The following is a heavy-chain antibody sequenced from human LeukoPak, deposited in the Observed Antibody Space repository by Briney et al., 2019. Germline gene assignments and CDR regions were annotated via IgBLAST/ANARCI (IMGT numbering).Heavy chain of an antibody. J-gene: IGHJ4*02. CDR3: AKHYYDSSGYYRKLNYFDY. Sequence: GGSLRLSCAASGFTFRSYAMSWVRQAPGKGLEWVSAISGSGGSTYNADSVKGRFTISRDNSKNTLYLQMNSLRAEDTAVYYCAKHYYDSSGYYRKLNYFDYWGQGTLVTVSS. CDR2: ISGSGGST. D-gene: IGHD3-22*01. V-gene: IGHV3-23*01. CDR1: GFTFRSYA.